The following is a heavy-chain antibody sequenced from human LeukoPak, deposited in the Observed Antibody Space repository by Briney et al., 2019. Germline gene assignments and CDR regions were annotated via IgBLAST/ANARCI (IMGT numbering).Heavy chain of an antibody. Sequence: SETLSLTCTVSGGSISSYYWSWIRQPPGKGLEWIGYIYYSGSTSYNPSLKSRVTISVDTSKNQFSLKLSSVTAADTAVYYCVRGYIIFDYWGQGTLVTVSS. CDR1: GGSISSYY. D-gene: IGHD1-1*01. V-gene: IGHV4-59*01. CDR2: IYYSGST. J-gene: IGHJ4*02. CDR3: VRGYIIFDY.